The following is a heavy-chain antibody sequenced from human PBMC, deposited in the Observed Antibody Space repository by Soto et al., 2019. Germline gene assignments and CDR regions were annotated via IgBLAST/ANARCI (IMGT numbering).Heavy chain of an antibody. CDR2: IHSDGRST. D-gene: IGHD2-21*02. V-gene: IGHV3-74*01. J-gene: IGHJ3*01. Sequence: EVQLVESEGGLVQRGGSLRLSCAASGFTFNYYWMHWVRQAPGQGLVWVSHIHSDGRSTTYADSVKGRFTISRDNAKNKMYLRMNSPGAEDTAVYYCAMGDKGGFDLWGQGTTVTVSS. CDR1: GFTFNYYW. CDR3: AMGDKGGFDL.